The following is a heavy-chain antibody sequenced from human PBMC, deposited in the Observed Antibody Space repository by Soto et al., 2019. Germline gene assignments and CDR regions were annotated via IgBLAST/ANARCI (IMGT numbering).Heavy chain of an antibody. D-gene: IGHD2-2*01. CDR3: ARGRIVVVPADPAYYYYGMDV. J-gene: IGHJ6*02. CDR2: INAGNGNT. V-gene: IGHV1-3*01. CDR1: GYTFTSYA. Sequence: ASVKVSCKASGYTFTSYAMHWVRQAPGQRLEWMGWINAGNGNTKYSQKFQGRVTITRDTSASTAYMELSSLRSEDTAVYYCARGRIVVVPADPAYYYYGMDVWGQGTTVTVSS.